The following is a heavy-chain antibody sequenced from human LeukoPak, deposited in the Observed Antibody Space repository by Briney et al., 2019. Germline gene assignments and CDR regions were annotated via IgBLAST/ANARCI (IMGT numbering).Heavy chain of an antibody. J-gene: IGHJ6*03. V-gene: IGHV3-21*01. CDR3: ARDPYCSGTSCSLSIYYYYYMDV. D-gene: IGHD2-2*01. CDR1: GFTFSTYS. CDR2: ITPTSSYI. Sequence: GGSLRLSCAASGFTFSTYSMNWVRQAPGKGLEWVSAITPTSSYIYYADSVKGRFTISRDNAKNSLYLQMDSLRDEDTAVYYCARDPYCSGTSCSLSIYYYYYMDVWGKGTTVIVSS.